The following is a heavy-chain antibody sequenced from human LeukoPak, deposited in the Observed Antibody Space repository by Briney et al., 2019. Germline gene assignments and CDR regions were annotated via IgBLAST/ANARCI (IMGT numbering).Heavy chain of an antibody. D-gene: IGHD6-6*01. CDR3: AREVADSSSWDWSFDL. Sequence: GGSLRLSCAASGFSFNISDFHWVRQAAGKGLEWVSAIGTGGDTYYGDSVKDRFTTSRENARNSLYLQMNNLRPGDSAAYYCAREVADSSSWDWSFDLWGRGTLVTVSS. J-gene: IGHJ2*01. CDR2: IGTGGDT. CDR1: GFSFNISD. V-gene: IGHV3-13*01.